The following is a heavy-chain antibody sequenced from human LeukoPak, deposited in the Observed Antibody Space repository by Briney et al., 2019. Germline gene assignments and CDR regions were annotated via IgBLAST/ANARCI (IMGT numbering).Heavy chain of an antibody. D-gene: IGHD5-12*01. V-gene: IGHV3-48*01. CDR2: ISSSRGTI. CDR3: AKDGRSGYDTPSSRTYNWFDP. J-gene: IGHJ5*02. Sequence: GGSLRLSCAASGFTFSSYNINWVRQAPGKGLEWVSYISSSRGTISYADSVKGRFTISRDNAKNSLYLQMNSLRAEDTAVYYCAKDGRSGYDTPSSRTYNWFDPWGQGTLVTVSS. CDR1: GFTFSSYN.